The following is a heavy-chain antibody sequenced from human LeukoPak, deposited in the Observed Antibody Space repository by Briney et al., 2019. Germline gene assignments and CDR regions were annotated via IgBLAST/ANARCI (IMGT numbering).Heavy chain of an antibody. V-gene: IGHV3-23*01. CDR2: ISGSGGST. CDR1: GFTFSSYA. CDR3: AKGTYYDFWSGYYE. D-gene: IGHD3-3*01. Sequence: PGGSLRLSCAASGFTFSSYAMSWVRQAPGKGLEWVSAISGSGGSTYYADSVKGRFTFSRDNSKNTLYLRMNSLRAEDTAVYYCAKGTYYDFWSGYYEWGQGTLVTVSS. J-gene: IGHJ4*02.